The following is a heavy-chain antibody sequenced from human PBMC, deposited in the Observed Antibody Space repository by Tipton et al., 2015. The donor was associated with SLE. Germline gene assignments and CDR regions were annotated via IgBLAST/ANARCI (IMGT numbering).Heavy chain of an antibody. CDR1: GGSIGNNQ. D-gene: IGHD2-21*01. J-gene: IGHJ6*02. CDR3: ARDLGSLWRRYGLDI. CDR2: VYNSGTR. V-gene: IGHV4-4*07. Sequence: TLSLTCTVPGGSIGNNQWSWIRQPAGRGLEWIGRVYNSGTRRYNPSLKSRVVVAMDASKNQVSLKLRSVTAADTAVYYCARDLGSLWRRYGLDIWGQGTTVTVSS.